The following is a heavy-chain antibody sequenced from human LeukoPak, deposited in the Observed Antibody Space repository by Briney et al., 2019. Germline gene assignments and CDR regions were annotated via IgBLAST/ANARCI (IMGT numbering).Heavy chain of an antibody. J-gene: IGHJ4*02. D-gene: IGHD5-18*01. CDR3: TTGGYRYGDDY. CDR2: FKSKTDGGTI. CDR1: AVTFNNAR. Sequence: GGFLRLSCAAAAVTFNNARMDWVRQAPWKGLEWVDRFKSKTDGGTIDYAAPVKGRFTISRDDSKNTLYLQMNSLKTEDTAVYYCTTGGYRYGDDYWGQGTLVTVSS. V-gene: IGHV3-15*07.